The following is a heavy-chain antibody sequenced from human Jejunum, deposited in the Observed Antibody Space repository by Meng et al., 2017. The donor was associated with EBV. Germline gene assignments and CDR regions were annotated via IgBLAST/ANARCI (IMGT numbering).Heavy chain of an antibody. J-gene: IGHJ4*02. CDR2: ISSGSSFI. CDR1: GFTFSSYS. V-gene: IGHV3-21*02. CDR3: VRDSSFNVH. Sequence: EVKRGEAGGGLGKPGGALRLSCAASGFTFSSYSMNWVRQAPGKGLEWVSYISSGSSFIYYADSVKGRFTISRDDAKNSLSLQMNNLGADDTAVYYCVRDSSFNVHWGQGTLVTVSS. D-gene: IGHD3-16*02.